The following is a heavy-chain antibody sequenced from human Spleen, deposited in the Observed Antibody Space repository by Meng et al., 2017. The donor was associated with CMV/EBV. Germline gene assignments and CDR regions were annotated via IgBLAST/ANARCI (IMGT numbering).Heavy chain of an antibody. CDR2: IYWDDDK. J-gene: IGHJ5*02. V-gene: IGHV2-5*02. CDR1: FSLSTSGVG. Sequence: FSLSTSGVGVGWIRQPPGKALEWLALIYWDDDKRYSPSLKSRLTITKDTSKNQVVLTMTNMDPVDTATYYCARSHCAGDCFSSWFDPWGQGTLVTVSS. D-gene: IGHD2-21*02. CDR3: ARSHCAGDCFSSWFDP.